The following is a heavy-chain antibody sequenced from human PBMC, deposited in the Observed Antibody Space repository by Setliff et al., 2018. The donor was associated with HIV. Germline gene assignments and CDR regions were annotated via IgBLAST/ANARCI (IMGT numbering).Heavy chain of an antibody. CDR2: IIPILGIA. CDR3: ARDYSPTFYYYDSSGTFDY. V-gene: IGHV1-69*10. J-gene: IGHJ4*02. Sequence: SVKVSCKASGGTFSSYAISWVRQAPGQGLEWMGGIIPILGIANYAQKFQGRVTITAAESTSTAYMELSSLRSEDTAVYYCARDYSPTFYYYDSSGTFDYWGQGTLVTVSS. CDR1: GGTFSSYA. D-gene: IGHD3-22*01.